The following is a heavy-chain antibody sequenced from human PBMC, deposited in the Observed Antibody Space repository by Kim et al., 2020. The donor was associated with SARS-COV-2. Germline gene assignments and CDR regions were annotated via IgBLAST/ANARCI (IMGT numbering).Heavy chain of an antibody. V-gene: IGHV3-9*01. D-gene: IGHD6-13*01. CDR3: AKSVLGYSSSAQDY. Sequence: ADSVKGRFTISRDSAKSSLYLQMNSLRAEDTALYYCAKSVLGYSSSAQDYWGQGTLVTVSS. J-gene: IGHJ4*02.